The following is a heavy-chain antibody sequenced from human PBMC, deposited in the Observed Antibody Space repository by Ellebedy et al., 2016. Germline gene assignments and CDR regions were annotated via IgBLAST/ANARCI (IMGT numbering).Heavy chain of an antibody. V-gene: IGHV4-30-2*01. CDR3: ARDLEGSGYSIDY. CDR1: GGSIGSGGYS. J-gene: IGHJ4*02. CDR2: IYHSGST. Sequence: SETLSLTXAVSGGSIGSGGYSWSWIRQPPGKGLEWIGYIYHSGSTYYNPSLKSRVTISVDRSKNQFSLKLNSVTAADTAVYYCARDLEGSGYSIDYWGQGTLVTVSS. D-gene: IGHD3-22*01.